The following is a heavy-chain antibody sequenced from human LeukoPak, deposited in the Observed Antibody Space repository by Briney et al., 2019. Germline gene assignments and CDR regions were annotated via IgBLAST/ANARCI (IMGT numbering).Heavy chain of an antibody. CDR3: ARQAGGSYFKAFDI. V-gene: IGHV1-2*02. J-gene: IGHJ3*02. CDR1: GYTFTGYY. CDR2: INPNSGGT. D-gene: IGHD1-26*01. Sequence: GASVKVSCKASGYTFTGYYMHWVRQATGQGLEWMGWINPNSGGTNYAQKFQGRVTMTRDTSISTAYMELSRLRSDDTAVYYCARQAGGSYFKAFDIWGQGTMVTVSS.